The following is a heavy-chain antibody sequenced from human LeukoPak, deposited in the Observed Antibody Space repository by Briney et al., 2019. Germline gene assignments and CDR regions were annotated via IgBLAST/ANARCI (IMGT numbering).Heavy chain of an antibody. D-gene: IGHD2-15*01. CDR1: GFTVSSNY. J-gene: IGHJ6*02. CDR2: IFSGGST. CDR3: ARENDMGYCSGGRCYKGYNAMDV. Sequence: GGSLRLSCAASGFTVSSNYMSWVRQAPGKGLEWVSIIFSGGSTYYADSVKGRFTISRDNSKNTLYLQMNSLRAEDTAVYYCARENDMGYCSGGRCYKGYNAMDVWGQGTTVTVSS. V-gene: IGHV3-53*01.